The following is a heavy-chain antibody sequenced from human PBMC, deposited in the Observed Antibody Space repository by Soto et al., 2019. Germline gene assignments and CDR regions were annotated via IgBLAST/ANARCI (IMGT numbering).Heavy chain of an antibody. CDR2: INHSGST. CDR1: GGSFSGYY. CDR3: ARGTGYYDSSGYYSAYYFDY. J-gene: IGHJ4*02. Sequence: NLSETLSLNGAVYGGSFSGYYWSWIRQPPGKGLEWIGEINHSGSTNYNPSLKSRVTISVDTSKNQFSLKLSSVTAADTAVYYCARGTGYYDSSGYYSAYYFDYWGQGTLVTVSS. V-gene: IGHV4-34*01. D-gene: IGHD3-22*01.